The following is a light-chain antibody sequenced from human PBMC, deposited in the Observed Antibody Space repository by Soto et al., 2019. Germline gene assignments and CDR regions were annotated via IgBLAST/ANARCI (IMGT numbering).Light chain of an antibody. CDR3: QQYGSSRT. CDR2: DAS. Sequence: EIVLTQSPATLSLSPGQRATLSCRASQSVSSYLASYQQKPGRPPRLLIYDASNRATGIPDRFSGSGSGTDFTLTISRLEHEDFAVYYCQQYGSSRTFGQGTKVDI. V-gene: IGKV3-20*01. CDR1: QSVSSY. J-gene: IGKJ1*01.